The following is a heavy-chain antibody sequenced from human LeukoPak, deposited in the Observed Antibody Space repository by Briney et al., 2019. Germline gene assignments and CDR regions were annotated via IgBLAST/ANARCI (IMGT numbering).Heavy chain of an antibody. D-gene: IGHD3-10*01. J-gene: IGHJ4*02. Sequence: GGSLRLSCRASGFTVINNYMSWVRQAPGKGLECVSVIDSGGNTYYGDSVKGRFTISRDNSKNTLYLQMNSLRAEDTAVYYCARDPFTGADFRGQGILVTVSS. CDR3: ARDPFTGADF. CDR1: GFTVINNY. CDR2: IDSGGNT. V-gene: IGHV3-53*01.